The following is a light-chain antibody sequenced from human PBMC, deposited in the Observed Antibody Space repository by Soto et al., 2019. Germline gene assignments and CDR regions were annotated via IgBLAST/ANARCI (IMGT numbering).Light chain of an antibody. J-gene: IGKJ4*01. CDR1: QSVRSNY. CDR2: GAS. CDR3: QYYDTSPL. Sequence: EIVLTQSPGTLSLSPGERATLSCGASQSVRSNYLAWYQQKPGQAPRLFVYGASTRVTGIPDRFSGTGSGTDFTLTISRLEPEDFAVYYCQYYDTSPLFGGGTKVDIK. V-gene: IGKV3-20*01.